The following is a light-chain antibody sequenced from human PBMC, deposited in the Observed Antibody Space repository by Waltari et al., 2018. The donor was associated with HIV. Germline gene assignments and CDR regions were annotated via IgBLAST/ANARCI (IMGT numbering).Light chain of an antibody. V-gene: IGLV2-14*03. CDR1: TSDVGGYNS. Sequence: QSALTQPASVSGSPGQSITISCTGTTSDVGGYNSVSWYQPHPAKAPKLVILEVSSRPSGVSKRVSGSKSGNTASLTISGLQAEDEAYYYCSAYTSSDTVVFGGGTKVTVL. CDR2: EVS. CDR3: SAYTSSDTVV. J-gene: IGLJ2*01.